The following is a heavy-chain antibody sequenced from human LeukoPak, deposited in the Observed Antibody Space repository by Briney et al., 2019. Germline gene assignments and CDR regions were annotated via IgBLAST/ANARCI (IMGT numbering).Heavy chain of an antibody. CDR2: IHSSGGTI. D-gene: IGHD1-1*01. Sequence: GGSLRLSCAASGFTFSSYDMNWVRQAPGKGLEWVSYIHSSGGTIYYADSVKGQFTISRDSAKNSVCLRMNSLRAEDTALYYCARKLTGTTYFGCWGQGTLVTVSS. CDR1: GFTFSSYD. CDR3: ARKLTGTTYFGC. J-gene: IGHJ4*02. V-gene: IGHV3-48*03.